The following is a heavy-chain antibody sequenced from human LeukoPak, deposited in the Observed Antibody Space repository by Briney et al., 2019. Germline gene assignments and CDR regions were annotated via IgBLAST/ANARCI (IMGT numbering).Heavy chain of an antibody. D-gene: IGHD4-17*01. Sequence: PGGSLRLSCSASGFIFSTNAMHWVRQAPGKGLEFVSGISSDGGSTYYADSLKGRFTISRDTSKNTLYLQMSSLRAEDTAVYYRVKDLYGDYGGVDYWGQGTLVTVSS. J-gene: IGHJ4*02. CDR1: GFIFSTNA. V-gene: IGHV3-64D*09. CDR3: VKDLYGDYGGVDY. CDR2: ISSDGGST.